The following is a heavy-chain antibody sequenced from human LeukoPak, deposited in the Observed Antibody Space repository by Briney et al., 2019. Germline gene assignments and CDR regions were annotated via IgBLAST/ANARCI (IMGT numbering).Heavy chain of an antibody. V-gene: IGHV3-74*01. CDR3: TRELEYRGSPDDAFDI. Sequence: PGGSLRLSCAASGFSFSYFWMHWVRQAPGKGLVRVSRINRDGSGTSYADSVKGRFTISRDNAKNTLSLQMNSLRAEDTAVYYCTRELEYRGSPDDAFDIWGQGTMVTASS. CDR2: INRDGSGT. CDR1: GFSFSYFW. D-gene: IGHD1-26*01. J-gene: IGHJ3*02.